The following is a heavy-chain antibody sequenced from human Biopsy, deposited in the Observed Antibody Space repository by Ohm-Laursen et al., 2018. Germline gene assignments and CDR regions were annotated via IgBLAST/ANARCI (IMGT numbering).Heavy chain of an antibody. D-gene: IGHD1-26*01. Sequence: SVKVSCKASGGTFINYAISWVRQAPGQGLKWMGGIIPMFGTANYAQMFQGRVTISADESTSTSYMELSSLTTGDTAIYYCARGPHSGSHSCFDYWGRGTLVTVSS. J-gene: IGHJ4*02. CDR3: ARGPHSGSHSCFDY. CDR1: GGTFINYA. V-gene: IGHV1-69*13. CDR2: IIPMFGTA.